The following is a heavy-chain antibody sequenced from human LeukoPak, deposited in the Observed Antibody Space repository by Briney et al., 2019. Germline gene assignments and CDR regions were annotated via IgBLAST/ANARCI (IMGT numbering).Heavy chain of an antibody. D-gene: IGHD6-13*01. Sequence: NPSETLSLTCTVSGGSISSSSYYWGWIRQPPGKGLEWIGSIYYSGSTYYNPSLKSRVTISVDTSKNQFSLKLSSVTAADTAVYYCAYREKQLGDYWGQGPLVTVSS. J-gene: IGHJ4*02. CDR1: GGSISSSSYY. CDR3: AYREKQLGDY. V-gene: IGHV4-39*01. CDR2: IYYSGST.